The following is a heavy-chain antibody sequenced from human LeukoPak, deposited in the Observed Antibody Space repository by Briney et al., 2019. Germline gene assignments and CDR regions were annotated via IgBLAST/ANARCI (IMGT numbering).Heavy chain of an antibody. Sequence: AASVKVSYKASGGTFSSYAISWVRQAPGQGLEWMGGTIPIFGTANYAQKFQGRVTITTDESTSTAYMELSSLRSEDTAEYYCARARYYYDSSGYYDYWGQGTLVTVSS. CDR1: GGTFSSYA. CDR2: TIPIFGTA. D-gene: IGHD3-22*01. CDR3: ARARYYYDSSGYYDY. J-gene: IGHJ4*02. V-gene: IGHV1-69*05.